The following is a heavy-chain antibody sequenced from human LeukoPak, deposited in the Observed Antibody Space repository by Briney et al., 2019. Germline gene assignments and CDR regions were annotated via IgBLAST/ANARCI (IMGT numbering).Heavy chain of an antibody. J-gene: IGHJ6*03. CDR2: ISSSSSYI. Sequence: GGSLRLSCAASGFTFSSYSMNWVRQAPGKGLEWVSSISSSSSYIYYADSVKGRFTISRDNAKNSLYLQMNSLRAEDTAVYYCAREESGSGSYYVNYYYYYMDVWGKGTTVTISS. V-gene: IGHV3-21*01. D-gene: IGHD3-10*01. CDR1: GFTFSSYS. CDR3: AREESGSGSYYVNYYYYYMDV.